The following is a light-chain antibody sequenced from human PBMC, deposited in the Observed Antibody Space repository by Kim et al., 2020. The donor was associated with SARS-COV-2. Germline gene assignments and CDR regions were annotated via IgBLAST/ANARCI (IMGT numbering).Light chain of an antibody. CDR2: GTS. V-gene: IGKV1-39*01. CDR3: QESHSRLWT. Sequence: AYIGDRVTITCRASQSIDNYLNWYQQKPGKAPELLIFGTSSLQSGVPSRFSGSGSGTDFILTVTGLQPEDFATYYCQESHSRLWTFGQGTKVDIK. CDR1: QSIDNY. J-gene: IGKJ1*01.